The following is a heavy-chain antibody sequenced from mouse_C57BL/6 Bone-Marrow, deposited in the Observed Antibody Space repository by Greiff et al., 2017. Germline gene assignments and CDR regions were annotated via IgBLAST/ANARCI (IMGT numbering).Heavy chain of an antibody. CDR3: AKNLYYDYDGAY. V-gene: IGHV2-5*01. CDR2: IWRGGST. CDR1: GFSLTSYG. J-gene: IGHJ3*01. D-gene: IGHD2-4*01. Sequence: QVQLVESGPGLVQPSQSLSITCTVSGFSLTSYGVHWVRQSPGKGLEWLGVIWRGGSTDYNAAFMSRLSITKDNSKSQVFFKMNSLQADDTAIYYCAKNLYYDYDGAYWGQGTLVTVSA.